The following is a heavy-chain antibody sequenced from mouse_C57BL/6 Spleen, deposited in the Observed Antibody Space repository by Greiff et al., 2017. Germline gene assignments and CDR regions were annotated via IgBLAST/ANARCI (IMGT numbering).Heavy chain of an antibody. Sequence: VQLQQPGAELVKPGASVKLSCKASGYTFTSYWMHWVKQRPGQGLEWIGMIHPNSGSTNYNEKFKSKATLTVDKSSSTAYMQLSSLTSEDSAVYYCARYYYCLEEELYFDYWGQGTTLTVSS. CDR1: GYTFTSYW. D-gene: IGHD1-1*01. CDR3: ARYYYCLEEELYFDY. J-gene: IGHJ2*01. CDR2: IHPNSGST. V-gene: IGHV1-64*01.